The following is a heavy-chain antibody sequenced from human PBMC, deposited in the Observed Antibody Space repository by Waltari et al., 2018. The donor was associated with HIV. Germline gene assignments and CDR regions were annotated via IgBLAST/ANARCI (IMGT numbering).Heavy chain of an antibody. CDR2: IHYDGRD. D-gene: IGHD6-13*01. V-gene: IGHV4-39*07. J-gene: IGHJ4*02. Sequence: QLQLQESGPGLVKPAETLSLTCTVSGASIDSGNYYWAWFRQPPGKWPEWIGSIHYDGRDYYTPSLKSRVTISVDTSKNHFSLELTSVTAADTAIYYCARDDAGPVPFDYWGQGTLVTVSS. CDR1: GASIDSGNYY. CDR3: ARDDAGPVPFDY.